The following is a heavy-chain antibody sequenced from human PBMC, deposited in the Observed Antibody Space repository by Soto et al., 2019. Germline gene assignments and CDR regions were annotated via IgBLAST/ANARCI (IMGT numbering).Heavy chain of an antibody. CDR2: ISYDGSNK. V-gene: IGHV3-30*18. D-gene: IGHD6-19*01. Sequence: QVQLVESGGGVVQPGRSLRLSCAASGFTFSSYGMHWVRQAPGKGLEWVAVISYDGSNKYYADSVKGRFTISRDNSKNTLYLQMNSLRAEDTAVYYCEKENLPGYSSGWYFDYWGQGTLVTVSS. CDR1: GFTFSSYG. CDR3: EKENLPGYSSGWYFDY. J-gene: IGHJ4*02.